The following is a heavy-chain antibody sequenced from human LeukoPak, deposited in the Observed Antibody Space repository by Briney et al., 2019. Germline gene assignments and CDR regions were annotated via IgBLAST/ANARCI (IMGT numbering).Heavy chain of an antibody. J-gene: IGHJ5*02. CDR3: ARVYFDSSGYHNWFDT. CDR1: GFTFSSFD. V-gene: IGHV3-30*03. CDR2: ISYDGSDK. D-gene: IGHD3-22*01. Sequence: PGGSLRLSCAASGFTFSSFDMHWVRQAPGKGLAWVAVISYDGSDKYYADSVKGRFTISRDNSWNTLYLQMNSLGAEDTAVYYCARVYFDSSGYHNWFDTWGQGTLVTVSS.